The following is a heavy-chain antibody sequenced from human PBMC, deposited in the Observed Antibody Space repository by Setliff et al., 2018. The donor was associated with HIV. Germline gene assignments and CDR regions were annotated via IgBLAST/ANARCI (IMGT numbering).Heavy chain of an antibody. Sequence: GGSLRLSCVASGFIFSDRYMDWARQAPGKGLEWIGRSRNKANSYSTEYAASVKGRFTISRDASKSSMYLQMNSLRAEETAVYYCVRDRDWAFDYWGQGILVTVSS. CDR3: VRDRDWAFDY. D-gene: IGHD3-9*01. J-gene: IGHJ4*02. CDR2: SRNKANSYST. V-gene: IGHV3-72*01. CDR1: GFIFSDRY.